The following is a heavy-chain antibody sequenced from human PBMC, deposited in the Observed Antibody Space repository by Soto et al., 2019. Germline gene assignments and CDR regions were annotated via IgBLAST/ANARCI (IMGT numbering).Heavy chain of an antibody. J-gene: IGHJ6*02. CDR3: AKQDGSGWYSYYYYGMDV. D-gene: IGHD6-19*01. Sequence: QVQLVESGGGVVQPGRSLRLSCAASGFTFSSYGMHWVRQAPGKGLDWVAVISYDGSNKYYADSVKGRFTISRDNSKNTLYLQMNSLRAEDTAVYYCAKQDGSGWYSYYYYGMDVWGQGTTVTVSS. CDR2: ISYDGSNK. CDR1: GFTFSSYG. V-gene: IGHV3-30*18.